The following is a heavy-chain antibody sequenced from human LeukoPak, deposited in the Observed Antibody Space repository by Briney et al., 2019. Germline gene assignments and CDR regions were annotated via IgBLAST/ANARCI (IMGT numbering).Heavy chain of an antibody. CDR3: ARRRHGHFDY. Sequence: SETLSLTCAVYGGSFSGYYRSWIRQPPGKGLEWIGEINHSGSTNYNPSLKSRVTISVDTSKNQFSLKLSSVTAADTAVYYCARRRHGHFDYWGQGTLVTVSS. J-gene: IGHJ4*02. CDR2: INHSGST. CDR1: GGSFSGYY. V-gene: IGHV4-34*01.